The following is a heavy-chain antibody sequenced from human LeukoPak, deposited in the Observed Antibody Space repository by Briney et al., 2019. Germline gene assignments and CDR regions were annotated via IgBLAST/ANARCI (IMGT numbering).Heavy chain of an antibody. CDR1: GGSISSSTSY. D-gene: IGHD2-15*01. J-gene: IGHJ4*02. CDR2: IYHSGST. V-gene: IGHV4-39*01. CDR3: ARLSAWWLADY. Sequence: SETLSLTCTVSGGSISSSTSYWGWIRQPPGKGLEWIGSIYHSGSTYYNPSLKSRVTISVDTSKNQFSLKLSSVTAADAAVYYCARLSAWWLADYWGQGILVTVSP.